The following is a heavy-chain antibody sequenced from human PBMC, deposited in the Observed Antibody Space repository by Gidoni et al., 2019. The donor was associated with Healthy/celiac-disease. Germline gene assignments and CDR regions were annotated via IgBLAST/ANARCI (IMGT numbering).Heavy chain of an antibody. V-gene: IGHV3-33*01. CDR2: IWYDGSNK. D-gene: IGHD2-15*01. Sequence: QLQLVESGGGVVQPGRSLRLSCAASGFTFSSYGMHWVSQAPGKGLEWVAVIWYDGSNKYYADSVKGRFTISRDNSKNTLYLQMNSLRAEDTAVYYCARVATLPYDAFDIWGQGTMVTVSS. CDR1: GFTFSSYG. CDR3: ARVATLPYDAFDI. J-gene: IGHJ3*02.